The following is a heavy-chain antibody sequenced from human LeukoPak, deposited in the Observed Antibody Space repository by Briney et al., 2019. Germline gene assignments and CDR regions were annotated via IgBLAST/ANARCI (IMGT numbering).Heavy chain of an antibody. Sequence: GESLKISCKGSGYRFTKSWIGWVRQMPGKGLEWLGIIYPDDSRTRYSPSFQGQVTMSIDKSISTAYLQWSSLKASDTAMYYCARPSYGASDYWGQGTLVTVSS. V-gene: IGHV5-51*01. J-gene: IGHJ4*02. D-gene: IGHD4-17*01. CDR3: ARPSYGASDY. CDR1: GYRFTKSW. CDR2: IYPDDSRT.